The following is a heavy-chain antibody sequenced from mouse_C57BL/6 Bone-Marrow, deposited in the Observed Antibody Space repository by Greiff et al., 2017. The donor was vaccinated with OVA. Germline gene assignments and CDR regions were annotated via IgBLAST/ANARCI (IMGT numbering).Heavy chain of an antibody. CDR1: GYTFTSYG. CDR3: ASRPTTMAGAY. Sequence: QVQLKQSGAELARPGASVKLSCKASGYTFTSYGISWVKQRTGQGLEWIGEIYPRSGNTYYNEKFKGKATLTADKSSSTAYMELRSLTSEDSAVYFCASRPTTMAGAYWGQGTLVTVSA. D-gene: IGHD2-1*01. V-gene: IGHV1-81*01. CDR2: IYPRSGNT. J-gene: IGHJ3*01.